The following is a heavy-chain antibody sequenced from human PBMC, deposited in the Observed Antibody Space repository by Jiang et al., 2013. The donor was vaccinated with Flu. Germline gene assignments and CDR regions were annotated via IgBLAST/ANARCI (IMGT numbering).Heavy chain of an antibody. Sequence: GSGLVKPSQTLSLTCTVSGGSITSGGYYWSWIRQHPEKGLEWIGDISYSGDTNYNPSLESRVTISVDTSEDHFSLKLSSVTAADTAVYYCAREEGIFGVLSYGLDVWGQGTTVTVSS. CDR3: AREEGIFGVLSYGLDV. D-gene: IGHD3-3*01. CDR1: GGSITSGGYY. V-gene: IGHV4-31*03. CDR2: ISYSGDT. J-gene: IGHJ6*02.